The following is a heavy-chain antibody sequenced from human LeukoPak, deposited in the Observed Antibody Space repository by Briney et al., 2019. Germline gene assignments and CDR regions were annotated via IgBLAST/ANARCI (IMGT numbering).Heavy chain of an antibody. CDR3: ARGFNYYGSGSRRNWFDP. CDR2: INHTGST. V-gene: IGHV4-34*01. D-gene: IGHD3-10*01. Sequence: SETLSLTCAGYGGSFSGYYWSWIRQSPGKGLEWIGEINHTGSTIYNPSLKSRVTISVDTSKNQFSLKLSSVTAADTAVYYCARGFNYYGSGSRRNWFDPWGQGTLVTVSS. J-gene: IGHJ5*02. CDR1: GGSFSGYY.